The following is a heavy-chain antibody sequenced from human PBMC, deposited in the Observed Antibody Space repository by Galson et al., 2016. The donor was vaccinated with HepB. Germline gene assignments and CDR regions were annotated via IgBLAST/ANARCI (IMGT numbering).Heavy chain of an antibody. V-gene: IGHV3-43D*03. D-gene: IGHD1-26*01. Sequence: SLRLSCAGSGFIFEDYVLHWVRQPPGKGLEWVSLISWDGSITFYADSVKGRFTISRDNSKNPLYLQMDSLRPEDAAFYYCARASGGDYFFQYWGQGSRVTVSS. CDR1: GFIFEDYV. CDR3: ARASGGDYFFQY. J-gene: IGHJ4*02. CDR2: ISWDGSIT.